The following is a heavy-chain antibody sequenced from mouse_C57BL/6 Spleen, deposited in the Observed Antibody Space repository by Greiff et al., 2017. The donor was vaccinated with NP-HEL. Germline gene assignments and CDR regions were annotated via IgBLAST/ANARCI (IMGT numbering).Heavy chain of an antibody. CDR3: ARIRGNYYFDY. CDR2: IDPSDSET. V-gene: IGHV1-52*01. J-gene: IGHJ2*01. Sequence: QVQLKQPGAELVRPGSSVKLSCKASGYTFTSYWMHWVKQRPIQGLEWIGNIDPSDSETHYNQKFKDKATLTVDKSSSTAYMQLSSLTSEDSAVYYCARIRGNYYFDYWGQGTTLTVSS. D-gene: IGHD2-1*01. CDR1: GYTFTSYW.